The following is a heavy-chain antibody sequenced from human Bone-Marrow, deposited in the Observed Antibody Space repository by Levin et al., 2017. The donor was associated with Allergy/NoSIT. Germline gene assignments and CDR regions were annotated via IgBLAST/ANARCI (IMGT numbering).Heavy chain of an antibody. CDR1: GFPLRNYA. CDR3: ARLLGAVFGMDV. V-gene: IGHV3-23*01. CDR2: ISGGGDYT. J-gene: IGHJ6*02. D-gene: IGHD3-16*01. Sequence: PGGSLRLSCAASGFPLRNYAMNWVRQAPGKGLEWVSTISGGGDYTYYADSVKGRFNISGDNSKNTLYLQMNSLRVEDTAVYYCARLLGAVFGMDVWGQGTAVTVSS.